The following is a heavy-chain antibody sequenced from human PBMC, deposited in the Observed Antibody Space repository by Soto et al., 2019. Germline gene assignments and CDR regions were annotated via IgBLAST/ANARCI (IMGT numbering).Heavy chain of an antibody. CDR1: GFTFDDYA. CDR2: ITWNSGKI. D-gene: IGHD2-15*01. Sequence: PGGSLRLSCTASGFTFDDYAMHWVRQGPGRGLEWVSGITWNSGKIAYGDSVKGRFTIARDDDNNSLYLQMNSLRPEDTALYYCVKDSYADFHRVLSTAEYFFDYWGHGTLVTVSS. J-gene: IGHJ4*01. CDR3: VKDSYADFHRVLSTAEYFFDY. V-gene: IGHV3-9*01.